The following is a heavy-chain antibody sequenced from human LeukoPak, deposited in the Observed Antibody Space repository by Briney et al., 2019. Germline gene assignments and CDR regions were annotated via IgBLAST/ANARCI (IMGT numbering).Heavy chain of an antibody. D-gene: IGHD6-6*01. CDR3: ARDTRNYYYYYMDV. V-gene: IGHV4-59*01. CDR2: IYYSGST. J-gene: IGHJ6*03. CDR1: GGSISSYY. Sequence: SETLSFTCTVSGGSISSYYWSWIRQPPGKGLEWIGYIYYSGSTNYNPSLKSRVIISVDTSKNQISLKLSSVTAADTAVYYCARDTRNYYYYYMDVWGKGTTVTVSS.